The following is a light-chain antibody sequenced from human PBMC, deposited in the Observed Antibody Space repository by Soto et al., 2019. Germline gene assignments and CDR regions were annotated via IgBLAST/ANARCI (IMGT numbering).Light chain of an antibody. V-gene: IGLV1-40*01. CDR2: GNI. J-gene: IGLJ3*02. CDR1: SSNIGAGYD. Sequence: QSVLTQPPSVSGAPGQRVTISCTGSSSNIGAGYDVHWYQQLPGTAPKLLIYGNINRPSGVPDRFSGSKSGASAALVITGLRADDEADYYCQSYDNNVSGWVFGGGTKLTVL. CDR3: QSYDNNVSGWV.